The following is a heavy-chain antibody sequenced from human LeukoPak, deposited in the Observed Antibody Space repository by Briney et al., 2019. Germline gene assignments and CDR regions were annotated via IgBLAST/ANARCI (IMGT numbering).Heavy chain of an antibody. CDR3: ARVAVAGIKTFDP. D-gene: IGHD6-19*01. CDR1: GGSISRYY. CDR2: IYYSGST. V-gene: IGHV4-59*08. Sequence: SETLSLTCTVSGGSISRYYWIWIRQPPGNGLEWIGYIYYSGSTNYNPSLKSRVTISVDTSKNQFSLKLSSVTAADTAVYYCARVAVAGIKTFDPWGQGTLVTVSS. J-gene: IGHJ5*02.